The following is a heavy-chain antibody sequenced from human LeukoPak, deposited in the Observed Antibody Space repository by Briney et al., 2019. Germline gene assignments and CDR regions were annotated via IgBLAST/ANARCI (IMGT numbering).Heavy chain of an antibody. CDR1: GFTVSSNY. CDR3: ARDALIAAAGTGNY. V-gene: IGHV3-66*02. J-gene: IGHJ4*02. CDR2: IYSGGST. D-gene: IGHD6-13*01. Sequence: PGGFLRLSCAASGFTVSSNYMSWVRQAPGKGLEWVSVIYSGGSTYYADSVKGRFTISRDNSKNTLYLQMNSLRAEDTAVYYCARDALIAAAGTGNYWGQGTLVTVSS.